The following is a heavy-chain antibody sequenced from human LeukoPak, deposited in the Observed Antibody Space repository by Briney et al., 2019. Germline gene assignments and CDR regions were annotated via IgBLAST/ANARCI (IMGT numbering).Heavy chain of an antibody. J-gene: IGHJ4*02. V-gene: IGHV4-59*08. CDR3: ARHAPYCSSTSCYVRGFYYFDY. Sequence: SETLSLTCTVSGGSISSYYWSWIRQPPGKGLEWIGYIYYSGSANYNPSLKSRVTISVDTSKNQFSLKLSSVTAADTAVYYCARHAPYCSSTSCYVRGFYYFDYWGQGTLVTVSS. D-gene: IGHD2-2*01. CDR2: IYYSGSA. CDR1: GGSISSYY.